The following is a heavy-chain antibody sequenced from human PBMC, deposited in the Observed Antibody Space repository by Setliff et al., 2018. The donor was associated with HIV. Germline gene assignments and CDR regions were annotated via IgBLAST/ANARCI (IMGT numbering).Heavy chain of an antibody. D-gene: IGHD2-8*01. CDR1: DSPFNDHF. V-gene: IGHV3-72*01. Sequence: GGSRDSPVQPLDSPFNDHFMDWVRQAPGKGLEWVGRIRNKANSYTTEYAASVRGRFSISRDGSESSLFLHMNSLKTDDTAVYFCARYNGGTYDYWGQGTLVTVSS. CDR2: IRNKANSYTT. J-gene: IGHJ4*02. CDR3: ARYNGGTYDY.